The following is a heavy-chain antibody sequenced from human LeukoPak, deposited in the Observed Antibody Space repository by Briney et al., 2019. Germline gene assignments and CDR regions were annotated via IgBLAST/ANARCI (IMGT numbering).Heavy chain of an antibody. D-gene: IGHD3-10*01. CDR1: GGSISSYY. V-gene: IGHV4-59*01. CDR2: IYYSGST. Sequence: PSETLSLTCTVSGGSISSYYWSWLRQPPGKGLEWIGCIYYSGSTNYNPSLKSRVTISVDTSKNQFSLKLSSVTAADTAVYYCARQTWFGELFLWGQGTLVTVSS. CDR3: ARQTWFGELFL. J-gene: IGHJ4*02.